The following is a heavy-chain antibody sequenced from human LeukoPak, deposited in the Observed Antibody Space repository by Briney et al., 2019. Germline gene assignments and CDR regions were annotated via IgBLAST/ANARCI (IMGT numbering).Heavy chain of an antibody. J-gene: IGHJ4*02. CDR3: ARADSNIAARRIGFDY. Sequence: GGSLRLSCAASGFTFSSYSMNWVRQAPGKGLEWVSSISGSSSYIYYADSVKGRFTISRDNAKNSLYLQMNSLRAGDTALHYCARADSNIAARRIGFDYWGQGTLVTVSS. CDR1: GFTFSSYS. V-gene: IGHV3-21*01. D-gene: IGHD6-6*01. CDR2: ISGSSSYI.